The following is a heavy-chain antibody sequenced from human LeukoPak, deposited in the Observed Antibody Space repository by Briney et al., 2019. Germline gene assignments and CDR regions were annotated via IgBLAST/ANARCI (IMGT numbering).Heavy chain of an antibody. V-gene: IGHV4-34*12. CDR1: GGSFSGYY. Sequence: PSETLSRTGAVCGGSFSGYYWSWIRHSPGKGLEWIGEIIHSVSTNYNPSLKSRVTISVDTSKNQFSLKLSSVTAADTAVYYCARRRVVVVAATVPSLKRYWYFDLWGRGTLVTVSS. CDR3: ARRRVVVVAATVPSLKRYWYFDL. J-gene: IGHJ2*01. CDR2: IIHSVST. D-gene: IGHD2-15*01.